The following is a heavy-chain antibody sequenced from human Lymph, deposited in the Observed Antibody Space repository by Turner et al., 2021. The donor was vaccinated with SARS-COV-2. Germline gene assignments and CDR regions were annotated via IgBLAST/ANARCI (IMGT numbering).Heavy chain of an antibody. CDR2: SRSKAYGRTT. CDR3: TRVKYCTGGSCYGYHFDY. CDR1: GSTSGDYA. J-gene: IGHJ4*02. Sequence: EAQLVESGGGLVRQGQDLRLSCTAFGSTSGDYAMSWGRQGPGKGLELVGFSRSKAYGRTTQYAASVKGSFAISRDDSKSITYLQINSLKTEDTTVYYCTRVKYCTGGSCYGYHFDYWGQGTLVTVSS. D-gene: IGHD2-15*01. V-gene: IGHV3-49*04.